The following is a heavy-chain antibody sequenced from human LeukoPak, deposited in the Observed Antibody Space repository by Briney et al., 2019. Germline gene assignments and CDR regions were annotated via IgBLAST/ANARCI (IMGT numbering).Heavy chain of an antibody. J-gene: IGHJ3*02. CDR3: ARVARGGWHDAFDI. D-gene: IGHD5-24*01. V-gene: IGHV7-4-1*02. CDR2: INTNTGNP. CDR1: GYTFTGYY. Sequence: ASVKVSCKASGYTFTGYYMHWVRQAPGQGLEWMGWINTNTGNPTYAQGFTGRFVFSLDTSASTAYPQISSLKAEDTAVYYCARVARGGWHDAFDIWGQGTMVTVSS.